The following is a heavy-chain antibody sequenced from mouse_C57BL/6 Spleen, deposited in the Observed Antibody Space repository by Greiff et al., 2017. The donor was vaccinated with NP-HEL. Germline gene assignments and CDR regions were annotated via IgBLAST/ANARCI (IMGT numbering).Heavy chain of an antibody. J-gene: IGHJ4*01. V-gene: IGHV1-64*01. CDR1: GYTFTSYW. CDR2: IHPNSGST. Sequence: QVQLQQSGAELVKPGASVKLSCKASGYTFTSYWMHWVKQRPGQGLEWIGMIHPNSGSTNYNEKFKSKATLTVDKSSSTAYMQLSSLTSEDSAVYYCARWETGTGGYAMDYWGQGTSVTVSS. CDR3: ARWETGTGGYAMDY. D-gene: IGHD4-1*01.